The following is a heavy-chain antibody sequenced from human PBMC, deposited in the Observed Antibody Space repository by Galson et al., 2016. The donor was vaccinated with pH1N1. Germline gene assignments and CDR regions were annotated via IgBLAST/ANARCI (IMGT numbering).Heavy chain of an antibody. J-gene: IGHJ3*02. CDR1: GGTFTSYT. V-gene: IGHV1-69*02. Sequence: SVKVSCKASGGTFTSYTITWVRQAPGQGLEWMGRMIPILGLSNYAQKFQGRVTITADKSRSTAYMELSSLKSEDTAVYYCARVPPSPSDMWGQGTMVTVTA. CDR3: ARVPPSPSDM. CDR2: MIPILGLS.